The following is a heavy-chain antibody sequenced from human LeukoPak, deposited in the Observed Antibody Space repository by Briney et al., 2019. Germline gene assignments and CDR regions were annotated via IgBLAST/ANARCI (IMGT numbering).Heavy chain of an antibody. V-gene: IGHV4-59*12. CDR2: IYYSETT. CDR1: GGSISRNY. CDR3: ATYFYGEYGSYYFDY. Sequence: SETLSLTCTVSGGSISRNYWNWIRQPPGKGLEWIGNIYYSETTNYNPSLKSRVTMSVDKSKNQFSLKLSSVTAADTAIYYCATYFYGEYGSYYFDYWGQGTLVTVSS. D-gene: IGHD4-17*01. J-gene: IGHJ4*02.